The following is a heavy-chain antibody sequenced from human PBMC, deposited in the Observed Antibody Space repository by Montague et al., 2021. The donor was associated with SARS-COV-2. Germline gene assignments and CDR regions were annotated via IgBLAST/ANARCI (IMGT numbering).Heavy chain of an antibody. CDR1: GFTFSFYE. CDR3: ARGGTYYDFWSGFYNYYYAMDV. V-gene: IGHV3-48*03. Sequence: SLRLSCAASGFTFSFYEMNWVRQAPVKGLEWVSYISISGSTIYYXDSXHVRFTISRDNAKNSLYLQMISLRAEDTAVYFCARGGTYYDFWSGFYNYYYAMDVWGQGTTVTVSS. D-gene: IGHD3-3*01. J-gene: IGHJ6*02. CDR2: ISISGSTI.